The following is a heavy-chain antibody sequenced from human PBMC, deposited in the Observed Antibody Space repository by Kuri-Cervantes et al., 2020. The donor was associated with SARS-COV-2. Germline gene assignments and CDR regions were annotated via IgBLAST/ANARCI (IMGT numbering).Heavy chain of an antibody. Sequence: GESLKISCAASGFTFSSYAMSWVRQAPGKGLEWVSAISGSGGSTYYADSAKGRSTISRDNSKNTLYLQMNSLRAEDTAVYYCAKAGDIVVVPAAYFDYWGQGTLVTVSS. CDR2: ISGSGGST. CDR3: AKAGDIVVVPAAYFDY. CDR1: GFTFSSYA. D-gene: IGHD2-2*01. V-gene: IGHV3-23*01. J-gene: IGHJ4*02.